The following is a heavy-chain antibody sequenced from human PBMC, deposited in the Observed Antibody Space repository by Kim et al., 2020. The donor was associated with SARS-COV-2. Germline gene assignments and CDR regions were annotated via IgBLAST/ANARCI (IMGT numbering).Heavy chain of an antibody. V-gene: IGHV3-30*18. CDR2: ISYDGSNK. Sequence: GGSLRLSCAASGFTFSSYGMHWVRQAPGKGLEWVAVISYDGSNKYYADSVKGRFTISRDNSKNTLYLQMNSLRAEDTAVYYCAKDNIAAAGTGYYGMDVWGQGTTVTVSS. J-gene: IGHJ6*02. CDR1: GFTFSSYG. D-gene: IGHD6-13*01. CDR3: AKDNIAAAGTGYYGMDV.